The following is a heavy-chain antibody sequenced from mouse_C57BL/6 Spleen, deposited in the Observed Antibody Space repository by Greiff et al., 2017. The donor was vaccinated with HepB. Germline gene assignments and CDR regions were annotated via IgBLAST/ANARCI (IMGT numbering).Heavy chain of an antibody. Sequence: EVNVVESGGGLVKPGGSLKLSCAASGFTFSSYAMSWVRQTPEKRLEWVATISDGGSYTYYPDNVKGRFTISRDNAKNNLYLQMSHLKSEDTAMYYCARDQDYGSRKGCFDYWGQGTTLTVSS. D-gene: IGHD1-1*01. CDR3: ARDQDYGSRKGCFDY. V-gene: IGHV5-4*01. J-gene: IGHJ2*01. CDR2: ISDGGSYT. CDR1: GFTFSSYA.